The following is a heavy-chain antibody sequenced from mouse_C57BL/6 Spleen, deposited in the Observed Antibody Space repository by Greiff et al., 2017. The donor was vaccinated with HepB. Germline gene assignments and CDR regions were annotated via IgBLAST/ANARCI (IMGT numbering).Heavy chain of an antibody. Sequence: VQLQQSGAELVRPGASVTLSCKASGYTFTDYEMHWVKQTPVHGLEWIGAIDPETGGTAYNQKFKGKAILTADKSSSTAYMELRSLTSEDSAVYYCTRMGRYDYDGNYYAMDYWGQGTSVTVSS. CDR3: TRMGRYDYDGNYYAMDY. CDR2: IDPETGGT. CDR1: GYTFTDYE. V-gene: IGHV1-15*01. J-gene: IGHJ4*01. D-gene: IGHD2-4*01.